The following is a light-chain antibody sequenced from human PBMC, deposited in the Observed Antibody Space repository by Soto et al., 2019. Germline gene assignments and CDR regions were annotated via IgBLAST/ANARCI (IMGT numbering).Light chain of an antibody. Sequence: EIVLTQSPATLSLSPGERATLSCRASQSVSSYLAWFQQKPGQAPRLLMYDASNRATGIPARFSGSGSGTDFTLTISSLEPDDFAVYYCQQRFNWPWTFGQGNKVEIK. J-gene: IGKJ1*01. V-gene: IGKV3-11*01. CDR2: DAS. CDR3: QQRFNWPWT. CDR1: QSVSSY.